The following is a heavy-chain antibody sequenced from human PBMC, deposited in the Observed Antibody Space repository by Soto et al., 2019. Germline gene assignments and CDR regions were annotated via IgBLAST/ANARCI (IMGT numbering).Heavy chain of an antibody. J-gene: IGHJ6*02. CDR1: GGTFSRYS. V-gene: IGHV1-69*08. CDR2: IIPIFGIA. D-gene: IGHD2-2*01. Sequence: QVQLVQSGAEVKKPGSSVKVSCKASGGTFSRYSITWVRQAPGHGLEWIGRIIPIFGIASYAQKFQGRVTITADESTSTAYMELSSLRSDDTAVYYCAREDRDRETGLVPAAIAGMDVWGQCTTVTVSS. CDR3: AREDRDRETGLVPAAIAGMDV.